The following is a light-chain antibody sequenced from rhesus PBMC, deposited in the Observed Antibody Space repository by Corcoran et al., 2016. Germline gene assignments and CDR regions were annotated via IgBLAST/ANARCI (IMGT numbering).Light chain of an antibody. Sequence: TVLTQSPATLSLSPGERATLSCRASQSVSSSLAWYQQKPGQAPRLLIYGITSRATGIPDRFRGSGSGTDFTLTISSLEPEDVGVYYCQQYSNWPYSFGQGTKVEIK. CDR2: GIT. J-gene: IGKJ2*01. CDR3: QQYSNWPYS. CDR1: QSVSSS. V-gene: IGKV3-42*02.